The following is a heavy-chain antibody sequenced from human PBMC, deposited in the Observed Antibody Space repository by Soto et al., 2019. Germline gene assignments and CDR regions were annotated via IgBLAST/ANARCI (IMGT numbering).Heavy chain of an antibody. D-gene: IGHD1-20*01. J-gene: IGHJ4*02. CDR2: IIPMFDTP. Sequence: QVQLVQSGAEVKKPGSSMKVSCKTSGGTFSNYYISWVRQAPGQGLEWMGDIIPMFDTPKYAQKFQGRVTITADESTSAAYMELSSLRAEDTEVYYCARGYSTGYFDYWGQGTLITVSS. CDR3: ARGYSTGYFDY. V-gene: IGHV1-69*01. CDR1: GGTFSNYY.